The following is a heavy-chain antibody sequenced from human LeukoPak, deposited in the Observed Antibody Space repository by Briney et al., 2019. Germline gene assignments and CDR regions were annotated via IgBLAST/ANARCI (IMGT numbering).Heavy chain of an antibody. Sequence: SQTLSLTCTVSGGSISSGGYYWSWLRQHPGKGLEWIGYIHYSGSTNYNPSLKSRVTISVDTSKNQFSLKLSSVTAADTAVYYCASASSSYYYYYYMDVWGKGTTVTVSS. CDR2: IHYSGST. J-gene: IGHJ6*03. V-gene: IGHV4-31*03. D-gene: IGHD6-6*01. CDR1: GGSISSGGYY. CDR3: ASASSSYYYYYYMDV.